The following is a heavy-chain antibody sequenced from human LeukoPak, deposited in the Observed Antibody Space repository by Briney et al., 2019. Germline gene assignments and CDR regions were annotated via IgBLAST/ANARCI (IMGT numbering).Heavy chain of an antibody. V-gene: IGHV4-4*07. CDR1: GGSTSSYY. CDR2: IYTSGST. J-gene: IGHJ4*02. CDR3: ARGVDFWSGITDYFDY. D-gene: IGHD3-3*01. Sequence: SETLSLTCTVSGGSTSSYYWSWIRQPAGKGLEWIGRIYTSGSTNYNPSLKSRVTMSVDTSKNQFSLKLSSVTAADTAVYYCARGVDFWSGITDYFDYWGQGTLVTVSS.